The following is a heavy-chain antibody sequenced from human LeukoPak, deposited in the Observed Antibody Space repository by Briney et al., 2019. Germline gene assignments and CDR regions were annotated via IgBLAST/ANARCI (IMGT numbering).Heavy chain of an antibody. CDR3: ARVSRDGYNG. V-gene: IGHV4-61*01. D-gene: IGHD5-24*01. Sequence: SETLSLTCTVSGGSVSSGSYYWSWIRQPPGKGLEWIGYIYYSGSTNYNPSLKSRVTISVDTSKNQFSLKLGSVTAADTAVYYCARVSRDGYNGWGQGTLVTVSS. CDR1: GGSVSSGSYY. CDR2: IYYSGST. J-gene: IGHJ4*02.